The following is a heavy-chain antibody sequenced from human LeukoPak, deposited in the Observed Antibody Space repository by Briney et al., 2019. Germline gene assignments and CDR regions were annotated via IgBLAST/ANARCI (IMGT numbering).Heavy chain of an antibody. CDR2: INTHNGNT. J-gene: IGHJ3*02. D-gene: IGHD5-18*01. CDR3: ARGGWYSEIQLWLGGAFDI. CDR1: GYTFTSYG. V-gene: IGHV1-18*01. Sequence: ASVKVSCKASGYTFTSYGISWVRQAPGQGLAWMGWINTHNGNTNYAQKLQGRVTMTTDTSTSTAYMELRSLRSDDTAVYYCARGGWYSEIQLWLGGAFDIWGQGTMVTVSS.